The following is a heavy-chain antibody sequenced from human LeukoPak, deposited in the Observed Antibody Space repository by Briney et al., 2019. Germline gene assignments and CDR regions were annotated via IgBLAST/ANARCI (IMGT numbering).Heavy chain of an antibody. CDR3: ARQKRWLHFDY. V-gene: IGHV4-59*01. CDR1: GDSISNCY. J-gene: IGHJ4*02. CDR2: IYYSGST. D-gene: IGHD5-12*01. Sequence: SETLSLTCTVSGDSISNCYWGWIRQPPGKGLEWIGYIYYSGSTNYNPSLKSRVTISVDTSKNQFSLKLSSVTAADTAVYYCARQKRWLHFDYWGQGTLVTVSS.